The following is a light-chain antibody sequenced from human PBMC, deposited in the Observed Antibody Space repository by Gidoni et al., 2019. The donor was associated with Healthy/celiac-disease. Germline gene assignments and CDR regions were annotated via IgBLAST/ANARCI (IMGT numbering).Light chain of an antibody. J-gene: IGKJ2*01. CDR1: QSVSSSY. CDR3: QHYGSSPYT. Sequence: EIVLTQSPGTLSLSPGDRATLSCRASQSVSSSYFAWYQQKPGQAHRLLIYGASSRATGIPHRFSGSGSGTDFTLTISRLEPEDFAVYYCQHYGSSPYTFGQGTKLEIK. V-gene: IGKV3-20*01. CDR2: GAS.